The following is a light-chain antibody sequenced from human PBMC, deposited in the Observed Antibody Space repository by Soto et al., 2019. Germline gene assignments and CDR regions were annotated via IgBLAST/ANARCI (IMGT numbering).Light chain of an antibody. CDR2: DAS. CDR1: QYVSSL. Sequence: EIVMAQSPATLSLSTGERATVSCRASQYVSSLLAWYQQKAGQAPRLLIYDASHRATGIPARFSGSGSGTDFTLTINSLDPEDFALYYCQQRYNWPPTFGQGTKVDIK. CDR3: QQRYNWPPT. J-gene: IGKJ1*01. V-gene: IGKV3-11*01.